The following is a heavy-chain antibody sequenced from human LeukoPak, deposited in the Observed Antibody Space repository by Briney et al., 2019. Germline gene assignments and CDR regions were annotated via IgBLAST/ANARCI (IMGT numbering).Heavy chain of an antibody. V-gene: IGHV4-30-4*08. D-gene: IGHD2-2*01. CDR1: GGSISSGDYY. J-gene: IGHJ3*02. CDR3: ARDLADIVVVPAASPDAFDI. Sequence: PSETLSLTCTVSGGSISSGDYYWSWIRQHPGKGLEWIGYIYYSGSTYYNPSLKSRVTISVDTSKNQFSLKLSSVTAADTAVYYCARDLADIVVVPAASPDAFDIWGQGTMVTVSS. CDR2: IYYSGST.